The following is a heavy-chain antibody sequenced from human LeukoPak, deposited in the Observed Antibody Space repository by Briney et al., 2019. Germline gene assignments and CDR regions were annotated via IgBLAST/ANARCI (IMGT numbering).Heavy chain of an antibody. CDR1: GGSINNGGYY. Sequence: TSETLSLTCTVSGGSINNGGYYWSWIRQPPGKGLEWIGYIYYSGNTNYNPSLKSRVTISVDTSKNQISLKLSSVTAADTAVYYCARHRTVTNNFDYWGQGTLVTVSS. CDR3: ARHRTVTNNFDY. D-gene: IGHD4-11*01. CDR2: IYYSGNT. J-gene: IGHJ4*02. V-gene: IGHV4-61*08.